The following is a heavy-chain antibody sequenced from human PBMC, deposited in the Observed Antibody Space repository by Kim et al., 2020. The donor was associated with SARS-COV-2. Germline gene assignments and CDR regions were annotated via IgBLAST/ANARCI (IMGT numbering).Heavy chain of an antibody. CDR2: ISYDGSNK. J-gene: IGHJ3*02. D-gene: IGHD2-21*02. CDR1: GFTFSSYA. Sequence: GGSLRLSCAASGFTFSSYAMHWVRQAPGKGLEWVAVISYDGSNKYYADSVKGRFTISRDNSKNTLYLQMNSLRAEDTAVYYCARPTHIVVVTAAFDIWGQGTMVTVSS. CDR3: ARPTHIVVVTAAFDI. V-gene: IGHV3-30*04.